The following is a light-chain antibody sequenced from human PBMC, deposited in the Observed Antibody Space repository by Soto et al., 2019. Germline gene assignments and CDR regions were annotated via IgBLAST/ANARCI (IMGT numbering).Light chain of an antibody. Sequence: QSVLTQPASVSGAPGQRVTISCTGSSSNIGAGYDVHWYQQLPGTAPKLLIYGNSNRPSGVPDRFSGSNSGTSASLAITGLQAEDEADYYCQSYDSSLGGFYVFGTGTKVTV. CDR3: QSYDSSLGGFYV. CDR2: GNS. V-gene: IGLV1-40*01. J-gene: IGLJ1*01. CDR1: SSNIGAGYD.